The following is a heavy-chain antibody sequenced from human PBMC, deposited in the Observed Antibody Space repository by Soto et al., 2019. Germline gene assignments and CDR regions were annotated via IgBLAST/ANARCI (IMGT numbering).Heavy chain of an antibody. D-gene: IGHD2-21*01. CDR1: NGSISTYY. CDR2: VYYSGTT. Sequence: SETLSLTCTVSNGSISTYYWSLVRQAPGKGLEWIGYVYYSGTTNYNPSLKSRVTIAVDTSKNQFSLKLKSVTAADTAVYYCAKDYLWTGFDPWGQGILVTVSS. J-gene: IGHJ5*02. V-gene: IGHV4-59*01. CDR3: AKDYLWTGFDP.